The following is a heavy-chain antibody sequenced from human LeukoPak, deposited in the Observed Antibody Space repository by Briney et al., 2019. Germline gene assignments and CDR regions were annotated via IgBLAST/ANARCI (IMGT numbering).Heavy chain of an antibody. Sequence: GGSLRLSCVASGFTFAGYTMNWVRQAPGKGLEWVSGIGGSGGSTFYADSVKGRFTISRDNSKNTLYLQMNSLRAEDTAVYYCAKISGWELGYFDYWGQGTLVTVSS. V-gene: IGHV3-23*01. J-gene: IGHJ4*02. CDR1: GFTFAGYT. CDR2: IGGSGGST. CDR3: AKISGWELGYFDY. D-gene: IGHD1-26*01.